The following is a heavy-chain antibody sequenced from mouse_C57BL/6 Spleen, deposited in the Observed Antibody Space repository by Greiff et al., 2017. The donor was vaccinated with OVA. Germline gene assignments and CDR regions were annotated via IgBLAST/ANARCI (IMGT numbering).Heavy chain of an antibody. D-gene: IGHD4-1*01. CDR1: GYAFSSYW. J-gene: IGHJ4*01. Sequence: VQLQQSGAELVKPGASVKISCKASGYAFSSYWMNWVKQRPGKGLEWIGQIYPGDGDTNYNGKFKGKATLTADKSSSTAYMQLRRLTSEDYAVKFCARDSWEGMDYWGQGTSVTVSA. V-gene: IGHV1-80*01. CDR2: IYPGDGDT. CDR3: ARDSWEGMDY.